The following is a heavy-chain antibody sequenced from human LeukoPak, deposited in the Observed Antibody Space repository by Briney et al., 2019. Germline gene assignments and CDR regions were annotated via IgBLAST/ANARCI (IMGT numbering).Heavy chain of an antibody. V-gene: IGHV4-59*01. CDR2: IYYSGST. D-gene: IGHD3-9*01. CDR1: GGSFSGYY. J-gene: IGHJ6*03. Sequence: SETLSLTCAVYGGSFSGYYWSWIRQPPGKGLEWIGYIYYSGSTNYNPSLKSRVTISVDTSKNQFSLKLSSVTAADTAVYYCARATTTYNPYYDILTGYWFRYYYYYMDVWGKGTTVTISS. CDR3: ARATTTYNPYYDILTGYWFRYYYYYMDV.